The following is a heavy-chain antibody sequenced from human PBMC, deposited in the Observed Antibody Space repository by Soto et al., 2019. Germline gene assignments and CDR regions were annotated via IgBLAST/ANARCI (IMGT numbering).Heavy chain of an antibody. CDR3: ARSYYDSTGFAVGP. J-gene: IGHJ5*02. V-gene: IGHV4-59*02. D-gene: IGHD3-22*01. CDR2: MYFGGSF. Sequence: QMQVQESGPGLGKPSETISLTCTVCGASVSNGYWSWIRQPPGKGVAWIGFMYFGGSFNFKPSLTSRVTISVETSKNQFSMKLTSVTAADTAVYYCARSYYDSTGFAVGPWGQGTLVTVSS. CDR1: GASVSNGY.